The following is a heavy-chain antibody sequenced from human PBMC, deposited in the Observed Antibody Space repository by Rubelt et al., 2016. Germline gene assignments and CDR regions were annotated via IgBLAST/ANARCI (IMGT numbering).Heavy chain of an antibody. Sequence: QLQLQESGPGLVKPSETLSLSCTVSGDSINNNYWSWIRQPPGSGLEWIGYIHYSGTTKYNPSLKSRVTISVDTSKNQFSLKLSSVTAADSAVYYCARGNSAEYWGQGTLFTVSS. CDR3: ARGNSAEY. D-gene: IGHD4-23*01. J-gene: IGHJ4*02. V-gene: IGHV4-59*08. CDR2: IHYSGTT. CDR1: GDSINNNY.